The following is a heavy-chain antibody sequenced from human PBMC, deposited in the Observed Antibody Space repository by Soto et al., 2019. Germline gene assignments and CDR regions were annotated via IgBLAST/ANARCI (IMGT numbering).Heavy chain of an antibody. CDR3: ARLEWLSLAAWFDP. V-gene: IGHV5-51*01. J-gene: IGHJ5*02. CDR1: GYSFTNYW. D-gene: IGHD3-3*01. Sequence: GESLKISCKGSGYSFTNYWIGWVRQMPGKGLEWMGMIYPDDSDTKYSPSFQGQVTFSADKSINTAYLQWSSLKASDTAIYYCARLEWLSLAAWFDPWGQGTLVTVSS. CDR2: IYPDDSDT.